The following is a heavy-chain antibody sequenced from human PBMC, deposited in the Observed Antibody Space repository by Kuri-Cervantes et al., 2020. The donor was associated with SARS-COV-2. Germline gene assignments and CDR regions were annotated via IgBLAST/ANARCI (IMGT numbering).Heavy chain of an antibody. CDR2: INPNSGDT. CDR3: AREGYLFPHDY. Sequence: ASVKVSCKASGGTFSSYAISWVRQAPGQGLEWMGWINPNSGDTYNEDNFQDRVTMTRDTSIGTAYMELSRLRSDDTAVYYCAREGYLFPHDYWGQGTLVTVSS. V-gene: IGHV1-2*02. D-gene: IGHD5-18*01. J-gene: IGHJ4*02. CDR1: GGTFSSYA.